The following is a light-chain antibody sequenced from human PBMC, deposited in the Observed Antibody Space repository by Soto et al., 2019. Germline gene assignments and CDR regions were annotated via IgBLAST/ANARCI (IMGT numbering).Light chain of an antibody. Sequence: DIQMTQSPSSVSASVGDRVTIFCRASQDIGRWLAWYQHKPGKAPEFLIYGASSLQSGVPSRFSGSGSGTDFTLTISNLQPEDFTTYICQQANSVPFTFGPGTKVDIK. CDR3: QQANSVPFT. J-gene: IGKJ3*01. V-gene: IGKV1-12*02. CDR1: QDIGRW. CDR2: GAS.